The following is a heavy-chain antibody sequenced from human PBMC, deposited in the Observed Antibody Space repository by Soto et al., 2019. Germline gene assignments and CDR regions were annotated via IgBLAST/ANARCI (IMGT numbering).Heavy chain of an antibody. J-gene: IGHJ6*02. CDR1: GGSISSYY. D-gene: IGHD4-17*01. Sequence: SETLSLTCTVSGGSISSYYWSWIRQPAGKGLEWIGYIYYSGSTNYNPSLKSRVTISVDTSKNQFTLKLSSVTAADTAVYYCARTYGDAYYYYGMDVWGQGTTVTVSS. CDR2: IYYSGST. V-gene: IGHV4-59*01. CDR3: ARTYGDAYYYYGMDV.